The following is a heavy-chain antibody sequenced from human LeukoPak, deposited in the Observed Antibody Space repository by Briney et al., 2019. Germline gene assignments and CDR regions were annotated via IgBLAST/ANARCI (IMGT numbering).Heavy chain of an antibody. Sequence: GASVKVSCKASGGTFSSYAINWVRQAPGQGLERMGGIRPIFGTANYAQKFQGRVTIIADESTSTAYMELNSLRSEDTAVYYCAIRYCSGGDCYSWFDPWGQGTLVTVSS. J-gene: IGHJ5*02. CDR2: IRPIFGTA. CDR3: AIRYCSGGDCYSWFDP. CDR1: GGTFSSYA. V-gene: IGHV1-69*13. D-gene: IGHD2-15*01.